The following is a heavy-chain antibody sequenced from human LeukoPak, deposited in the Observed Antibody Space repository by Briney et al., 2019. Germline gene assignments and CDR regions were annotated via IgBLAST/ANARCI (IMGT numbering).Heavy chain of an antibody. J-gene: IGHJ3*02. V-gene: IGHV1-18*01. CDR3: ARKNSGSKDDAFDI. CDR2: ISDHGRDG. Sequence: ASVKVSCKASGYTFTNHGISWVRQAPGQGLEWVGWISDHGRDGHYAQKFQGRVTMTSDTSATTAYMELRSLRSDDTAVYYCARKNSGSKDDAFDIWGQGTMVTVSA. CDR1: GYTFTNHG. D-gene: IGHD3-10*01.